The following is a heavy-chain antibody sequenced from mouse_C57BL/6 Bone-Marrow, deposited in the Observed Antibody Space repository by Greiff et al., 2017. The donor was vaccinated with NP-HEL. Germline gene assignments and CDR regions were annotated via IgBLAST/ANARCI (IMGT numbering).Heavy chain of an antibody. CDR3: ASVTYRYWYFDV. CDR1: GYAFSSYW. J-gene: IGHJ1*03. V-gene: IGHV1-80*01. Sequence: VQGVASGAELVKPGASVKISCKASGYAFSSYWMNWVKPRPGKGLEWIGQIYPGDGDPNYNGKFQGKATLPADKSSSTAYMQLSSLTSEDSAVYFGASVTYRYWYFDVWGTGTTVTVSS. D-gene: IGHD2-14*01. CDR2: IYPGDGDP.